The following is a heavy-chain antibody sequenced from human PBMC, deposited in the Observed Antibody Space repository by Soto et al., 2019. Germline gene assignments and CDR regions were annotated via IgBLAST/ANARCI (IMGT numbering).Heavy chain of an antibody. CDR1: GGSFSGYY. CDR2: INHSGST. V-gene: IGHV4-34*01. J-gene: IGHJ6*02. D-gene: IGHD2-15*01. CDR3: ARGVVPGSVAATPYGMDV. Sequence: PSETLSLTCAVYGGSFSGYYWSWIRQPPGKGLEWIGEINHSGSTNYNPSLKSRLTISVDTSKNQFSLNLSSVTAADTAVYYCARGVVPGSVAATPYGMDVWGQGTMVTVSS.